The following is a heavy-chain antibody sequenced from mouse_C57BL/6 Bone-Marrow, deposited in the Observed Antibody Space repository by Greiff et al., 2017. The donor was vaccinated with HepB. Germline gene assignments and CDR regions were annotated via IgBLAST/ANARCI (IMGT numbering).Heavy chain of an antibody. D-gene: IGHD2-4*01. J-gene: IGHJ2*01. Sequence: QVQLQQSGPELVKPGASVKISCKASGYAFSSSWMNWVKQRPGKGLEWIGLIYPGDGDTNYNGKFKGKATLTADKSSSTAYMQLSSLTSEDSAVYFCARGSDYGPDYWGQGTTLTVSS. CDR2: IYPGDGDT. V-gene: IGHV1-82*01. CDR1: GYAFSSSW. CDR3: ARGSDYGPDY.